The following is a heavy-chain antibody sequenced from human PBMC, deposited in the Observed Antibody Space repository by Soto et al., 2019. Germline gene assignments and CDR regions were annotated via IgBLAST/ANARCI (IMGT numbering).Heavy chain of an antibody. V-gene: IGHV3-48*02. CDR2: ISTRSNSI. CDR1: GFSFSTYS. J-gene: IGHJ4*02. CDR3: AIAKYGGAYSPFDN. D-gene: IGHD1-26*01. Sequence: GGSLRLSCAASGFSFSTYSMNWVRQAPGKGLEWVSYISTRSNSIYYADSVKGRFTVSRDNAKNSLFLQMSRLRDEDTAVYFCAIAKYGGAYSPFDNWGQGSLGTVS.